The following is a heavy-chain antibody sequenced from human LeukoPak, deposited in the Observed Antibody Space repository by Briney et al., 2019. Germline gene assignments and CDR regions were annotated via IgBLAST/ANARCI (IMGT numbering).Heavy chain of an antibody. Sequence: GGSLRLSCAASGFRYRDYWMHWVRQGPGKGPEWLSRTSKDGSDTFYADAAKGRFTASRDNAKNTVYLQVTNVRPEDTAVYFCARGGYSGSYYRFSWGQGTLVTVAS. CDR1: GFRYRDYW. CDR3: ARGGYSGSYYRFS. V-gene: IGHV3-74*01. D-gene: IGHD6-25*01. J-gene: IGHJ4*02. CDR2: TSKDGSDT.